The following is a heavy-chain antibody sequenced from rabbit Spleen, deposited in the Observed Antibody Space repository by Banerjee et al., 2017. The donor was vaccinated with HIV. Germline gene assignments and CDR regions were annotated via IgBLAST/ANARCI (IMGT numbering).Heavy chain of an antibody. J-gene: IGHJ6*01. CDR3: ARYSDNGYFLFGL. V-gene: IGHV1S45*01. CDR2: IYIGSSGST. CDR1: GFSFSSNSY. Sequence: QGQLEESGGDLVQPEGSLTLTCTASGFSFSSNSYMCWVRQAPGKGLEWIGCIYIGSSGSTYYASWAKGRFTISKTSSTTVTLQVTSLTAADTATYFCARYSDNGYFLFGLWGPGTLVTVS. D-gene: IGHD2-1*01.